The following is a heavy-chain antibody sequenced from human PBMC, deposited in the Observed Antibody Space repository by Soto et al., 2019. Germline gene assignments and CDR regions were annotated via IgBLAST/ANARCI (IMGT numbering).Heavy chain of an antibody. CDR1: GFTFRSYV. D-gene: IGHD3-16*01. CDR2: TSSDGSNK. CDR3: ARWGTKGGLDV. Sequence: QVQLVESGGGVVQPGTSLRLSCVGSGFTFRSYVIHWVRQAPGKGLEWVALTSSDGSNKYYDDSVKGRFTISRDNSRNTVDLQRDSLRLEDTALYYCARWGTKGGLDVWGQGTRVSVSS. J-gene: IGHJ4*02. V-gene: IGHV3-30*19.